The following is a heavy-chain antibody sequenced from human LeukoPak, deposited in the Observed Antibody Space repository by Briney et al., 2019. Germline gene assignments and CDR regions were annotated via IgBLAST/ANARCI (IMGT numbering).Heavy chain of an antibody. D-gene: IGHD3-10*01. Sequence: SETLSLTCTVSGGSISSGSYYWSWIRQPAGKGLEWIGRIYTSGSTNYNPSLKSRVTISVDTSKNQFSLKLSSVTAADTAVYYCARLEWVRGVVTWFDPWGQGTLVTVSS. J-gene: IGHJ5*02. CDR3: ARLEWVRGVVTWFDP. CDR2: IYTSGST. V-gene: IGHV4-61*02. CDR1: GGSISSGSYY.